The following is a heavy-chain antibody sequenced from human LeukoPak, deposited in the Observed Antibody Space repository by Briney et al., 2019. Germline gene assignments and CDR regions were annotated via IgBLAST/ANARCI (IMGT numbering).Heavy chain of an antibody. V-gene: IGHV3-48*02. CDR3: ARVAAGYSVNYFDY. CDR2: ISTGSSTT. CDR1: EFASSTYN. D-gene: IGHD4-23*01. J-gene: IGHJ4*02. Sequence: GGSLRLSCAASEFASSTYNMNWVRQAPRKGLEWVSYISTGSSTTYYADSVKGRFTISRDNVENSLYPQMNSLRDEDTAVYYCARVAAGYSVNYFDYWGQGTLVTVSS.